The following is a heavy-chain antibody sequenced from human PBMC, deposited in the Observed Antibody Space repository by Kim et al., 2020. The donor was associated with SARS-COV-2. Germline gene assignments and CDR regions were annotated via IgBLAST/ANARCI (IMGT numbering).Heavy chain of an antibody. V-gene: IGHV3-11*04. CDR2: ISSSGSTI. Sequence: GGSLRLSCAASGFTFSDYYMSWIRQAPGKGLEWVSYISSSGSTIYYADPVKGRFTITRDNAKNSLYLQMNSLRAEDAAVYYCARDSYYYESSAYYKDWGQGTLVTVSS. CDR1: GFTFSDYY. CDR3: ARDSYYYESSAYYKD. J-gene: IGHJ4*02. D-gene: IGHD3-22*01.